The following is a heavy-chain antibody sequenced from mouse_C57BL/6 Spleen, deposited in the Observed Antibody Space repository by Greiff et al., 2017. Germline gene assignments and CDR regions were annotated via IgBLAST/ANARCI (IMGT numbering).Heavy chain of an antibody. J-gene: IGHJ4*01. CDR1: GYTFTSYW. Sequence: QVQLQQPGAELVKPGASVKLSCKASGYTFTSYWMQWVKQRPGQGLEWIGEIDPSDSYTNYNQKFKGKATLTVDTSSSTAYMQLSSLTSEDSAVYYCARSLRWSDAMDYWGQGTSVTVSS. CDR2: IDPSDSYT. D-gene: IGHD2-3*01. V-gene: IGHV1-50*01. CDR3: ARSLRWSDAMDY.